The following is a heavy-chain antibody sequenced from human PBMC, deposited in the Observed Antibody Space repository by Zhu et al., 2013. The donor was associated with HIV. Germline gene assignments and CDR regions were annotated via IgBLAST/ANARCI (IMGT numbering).Heavy chain of an antibody. CDR3: AKMGXTTVTPNPLGAFDI. Sequence: VQLVESGGGLVQPGGSLRLSCAASGFTFSRNWMSWVRQAPGKGPEWVANIKEDGSKTYYEDSVKGRFTISRDNARNSLYLQMNSLRVEDTAVYYCAKMGXTTVTPNPLGAFDIWGQGTMVTVS. CDR1: GFTFSRNW. CDR2: IKEDGSKT. D-gene: IGHD4-17*01. J-gene: IGHJ3*02. V-gene: IGHV3-7*01.